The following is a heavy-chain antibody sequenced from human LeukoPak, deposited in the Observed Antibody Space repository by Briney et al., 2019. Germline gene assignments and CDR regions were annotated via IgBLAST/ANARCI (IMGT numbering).Heavy chain of an antibody. Sequence: GGSLRLSCAASGFTFSDYYMSWIRQAPGKGLEWVSYISSSGSTIYYADSVKGRFTISRDNAKNSLYLQMNSLRAEDTAVYYCARDLSYGDYPSADAFDIWGQGTMVTVSS. CDR1: GFTFSDYY. J-gene: IGHJ3*02. CDR2: ISSSGSTI. D-gene: IGHD4-17*01. V-gene: IGHV3-11*01. CDR3: ARDLSYGDYPSADAFDI.